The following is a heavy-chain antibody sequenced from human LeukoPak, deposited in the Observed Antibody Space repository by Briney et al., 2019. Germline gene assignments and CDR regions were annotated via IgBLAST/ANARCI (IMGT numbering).Heavy chain of an antibody. CDR1: GFTFSSYA. CDR3: ARLASGSYGPLTPFDY. D-gene: IGHD1-26*01. CDR2: IYYSGTT. J-gene: IGHJ4*02. V-gene: IGHV4-39*01. Sequence: GSLRLSCAASGFTFSSYAMSWVRQPPGKGLEWIGSIYYSGTTYYNPSLKSRVTISVDTSKNQFSLKLSSVTAADTAVYYSARLASGSYGPLTPFDYWGQGTLVTVSS.